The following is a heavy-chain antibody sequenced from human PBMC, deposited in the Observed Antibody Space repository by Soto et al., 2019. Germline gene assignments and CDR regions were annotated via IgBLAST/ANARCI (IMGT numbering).Heavy chain of an antibody. V-gene: IGHV1-69*08. D-gene: IGHD2-15*01. CDR1: GGTFSSYT. J-gene: IGHJ5*02. Sequence: QVQLVQSGAEVKKPGSSVKVSCKASGGTFSSYTISWVRQAPGQGLEWMGRIIPILGIANYAQKFQGRVTITADKSTSTSYMELSSLRSEDTAVYYCARDKVGAATKTWGQGTLVTVSS. CDR2: IIPILGIA. CDR3: ARDKVGAATKT.